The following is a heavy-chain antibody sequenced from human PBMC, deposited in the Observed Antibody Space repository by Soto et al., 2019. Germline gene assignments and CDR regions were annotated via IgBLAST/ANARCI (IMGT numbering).Heavy chain of an antibody. CDR1: GFTFSSYA. CDR3: ARAGVAVAGTEGWFDP. CDR2: ITYDGSNK. J-gene: IGHJ5*02. Sequence: QVQLVESGGGVVQPGRSLRLSCAASGFTFSSYAMHWVRQAPGKGLEWVAVITYDGSNKYYADSVKGRFTISRDNSKNTLYLQMNSLRAEDTAVYYCARAGVAVAGTEGWFDPWGQGTLVTVSS. V-gene: IGHV3-30-3*01. D-gene: IGHD6-19*01.